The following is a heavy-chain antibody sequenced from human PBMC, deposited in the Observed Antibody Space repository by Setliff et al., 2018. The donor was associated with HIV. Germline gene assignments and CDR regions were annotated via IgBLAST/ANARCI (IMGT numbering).Heavy chain of an antibody. V-gene: IGHV7-4-1*02. CDR1: GYTFISYT. CDR3: ARLSPYGDYLLFQY. D-gene: IGHD4-17*01. CDR2: INTKTGKP. J-gene: IGHJ4*02. Sequence: ASVKVSCKASGYTFISYTVNWVRQAPGQGLEWMGWINTKTGKPTYAQGFTGRFVFSLDTSVSTAFLQISTLKAEDTAVYYCARLSPYGDYLLFQYWGQGTQVTVSS.